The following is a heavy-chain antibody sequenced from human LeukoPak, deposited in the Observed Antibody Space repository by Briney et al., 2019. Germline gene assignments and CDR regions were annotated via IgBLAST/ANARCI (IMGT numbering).Heavy chain of an antibody. D-gene: IGHD5-18*01. Sequence: PGGSLRLSCAASGFTFSSYGMHWVRQAPGKGLEWVAVISYDGGNKYYADSVKGRFTISRDNSKNTLYLQMNSLRAEDTAVYYCAKVVPRDTAISYYFDYWGQGTLVTVSS. CDR1: GFTFSSYG. CDR2: ISYDGGNK. CDR3: AKVVPRDTAISYYFDY. V-gene: IGHV3-30*18. J-gene: IGHJ4*02.